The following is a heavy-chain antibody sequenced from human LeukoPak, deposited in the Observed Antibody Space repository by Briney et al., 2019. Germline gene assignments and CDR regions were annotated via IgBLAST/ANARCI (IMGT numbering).Heavy chain of an antibody. Sequence: GGSLRLSCAASGFTVSSDYMSWVRQAPGKGLEWVSVIYSGGDTYYADSVKGRFTISRDNSKNTLYLQMNSLRAEDTAVYYCARDPGSSWSTGEEEEWGQGTLVTVSS. CDR3: ARDPGSSWSTGEEEE. V-gene: IGHV3-66*01. D-gene: IGHD6-13*01. J-gene: IGHJ4*02. CDR1: GFTVSSDY. CDR2: IYSGGDT.